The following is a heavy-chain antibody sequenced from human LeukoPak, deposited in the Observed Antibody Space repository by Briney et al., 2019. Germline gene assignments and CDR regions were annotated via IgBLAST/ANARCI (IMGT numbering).Heavy chain of an antibody. CDR3: ARVRGHYGMDV. J-gene: IGHJ6*02. Sequence: GGSLRLSCAASGFTFSSYDMHWVRQATGKGLEWVSAIGTAGDTYYPGSVKGRFTISRENAKNSLYLQMNSLRAGDTAVYYCARVRGHYGMDVWGQGTTVTVSS. D-gene: IGHD2-15*01. V-gene: IGHV3-13*01. CDR2: IGTAGDT. CDR1: GFTFSSYD.